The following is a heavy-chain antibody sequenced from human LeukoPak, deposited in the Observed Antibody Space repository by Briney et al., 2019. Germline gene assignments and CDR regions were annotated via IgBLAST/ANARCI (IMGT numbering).Heavy chain of an antibody. CDR3: ARDLDHYDSSGTTFDY. Sequence: ASVKVSCKASGYTFTSYGISWVRQAPGQGLEWMGWISAYNGNTNYAQKLQGRVTMTTDTSTSTAYMELRSLRSDDTAVYYCARDLDHYDSSGTTFDYWGQGTLVTVSS. J-gene: IGHJ4*02. CDR2: ISAYNGNT. V-gene: IGHV1-18*01. CDR1: GYTFTSYG. D-gene: IGHD3-22*01.